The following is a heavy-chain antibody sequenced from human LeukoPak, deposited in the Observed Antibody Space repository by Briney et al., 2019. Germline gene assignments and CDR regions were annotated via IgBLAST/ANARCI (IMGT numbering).Heavy chain of an antibody. J-gene: IGHJ4*02. CDR1: GFTFDDYA. V-gene: IGHV3-9*01. Sequence: AGGSLRLSCAASGFTFDDYAMHWVRQAPGKGLEWVSGISWNSGSIGYADSVKGRFTISRDNAKNSLYLQMNSLRAEDTALYYCAKDMSRLLWFEGFDYWGQGTLVTVSS. D-gene: IGHD3-10*01. CDR2: ISWNSGSI. CDR3: AKDMSRLLWFEGFDY.